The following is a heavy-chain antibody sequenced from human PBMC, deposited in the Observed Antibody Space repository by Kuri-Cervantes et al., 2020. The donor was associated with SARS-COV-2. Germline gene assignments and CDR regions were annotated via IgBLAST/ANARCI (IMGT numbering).Heavy chain of an antibody. J-gene: IGHJ4*02. CDR3: ARGSVVPAANDY. CDR2: INHSGST. CDR1: GGSFSGYY. D-gene: IGHD2-2*01. Sequence: GSLRLSCAVYGGSFSGYYWSWIRQPPGKGLEWIGEINHSGSTNYNPSLKGRVTISVDTSKNQFSLKLSSVTAADTAVYYCARGSVVPAANDYWGQGTLVTVSS. V-gene: IGHV4-34*01.